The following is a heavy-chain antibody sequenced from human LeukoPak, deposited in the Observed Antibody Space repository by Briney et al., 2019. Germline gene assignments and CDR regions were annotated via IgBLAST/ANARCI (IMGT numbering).Heavy chain of an antibody. CDR3: ARSPVGYSSSWYKSTYFDY. D-gene: IGHD6-13*01. V-gene: IGHV4-39*07. CDR1: GGSISSSSYY. CDR2: IYYSGST. J-gene: IGHJ4*02. Sequence: SETLSLTCTVSGGSISSSSYYWGWIRQPPGKGLEWLGSIYYSGSTYYNPSLKSRVTISVDTSKNQFSLKLSSVTAADTAVYYCARSPVGYSSSWYKSTYFDYWGQGTLVTVSS.